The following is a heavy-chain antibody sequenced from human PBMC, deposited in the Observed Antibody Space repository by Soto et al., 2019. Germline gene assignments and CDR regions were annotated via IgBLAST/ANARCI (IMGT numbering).Heavy chain of an antibody. J-gene: IGHJ5*02. Sequence: PSDTLSLTCAVYGGSFWGYDWNWIRQPPGKGLEWIGEIDHSGYTNYNPSLKSRVTISVDMSKNQFSLRLTSVTAADTAVYYCARVRDWFDPWGQGTLVTAPQ. CDR2: IDHSGYT. V-gene: IGHV4-34*01. CDR1: GGSFWGYD. CDR3: ARVRDWFDP. D-gene: IGHD3-3*01.